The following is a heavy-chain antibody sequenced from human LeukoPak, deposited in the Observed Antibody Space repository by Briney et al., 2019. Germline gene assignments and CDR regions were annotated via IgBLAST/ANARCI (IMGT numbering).Heavy chain of an antibody. D-gene: IGHD3-10*01. CDR1: GFTFSSYV. V-gene: IGHV3-23*01. CDR3: ARVWVRRNYGVDV. CDR2: ITGGGGNT. Sequence: GGSLRLSCAASGFTFSSYVMSWVRQAPGKELEWVSAITGGGGNTYYADSVKGRFTISRDNSNNTLYLQMNSLRVEDTAVYYCARVWVRRNYGVDVWGQGTTVTVSS. J-gene: IGHJ6*02.